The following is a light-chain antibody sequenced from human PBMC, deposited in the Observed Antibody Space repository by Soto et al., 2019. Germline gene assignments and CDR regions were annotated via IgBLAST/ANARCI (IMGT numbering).Light chain of an antibody. V-gene: IGKV1-5*03. CDR3: QQYHSVPYT. CDR1: RDIHTW. CDR2: EVY. Sequence: DIQMTQSPSTLSASPGDRVMMTCRASRDIHTWLAWHQQKPGKAPELLIFEVYKLKSGVPSRFSGSESEIDFTLTINGLQPDDFATYYCQQYHSVPYTFGQGTKLEI. J-gene: IGKJ2*01.